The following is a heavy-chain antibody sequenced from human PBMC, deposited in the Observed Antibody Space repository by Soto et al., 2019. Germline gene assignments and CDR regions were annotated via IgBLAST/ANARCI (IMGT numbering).Heavy chain of an antibody. V-gene: IGHV1-69*01. D-gene: IGHD3-10*01. CDR2: IIPPFGTP. CDR3: ARDRDDYGSGNYYNRIDF. Sequence: QVQLVQSGAEVKKPGSSVKVSCKAYGGIFSTYAISWLRQAPGQGLEWMGGIIPPFGTPNYAQRFQGRVTITADESTSTAYMELSRLRSEDTAVYYCARDRDDYGSGNYYNRIDFWGQGTLVTVSS. J-gene: IGHJ4*02. CDR1: GGIFSTYA.